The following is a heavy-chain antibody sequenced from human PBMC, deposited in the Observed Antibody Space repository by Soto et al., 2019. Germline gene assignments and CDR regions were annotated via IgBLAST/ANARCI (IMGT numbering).Heavy chain of an antibody. CDR2: ISSSGSTI. V-gene: IGHV3-11*01. Sequence: GGSLRLSCAASGFTFSDYYMSWIRQAPGKGLEWVSYISSSGSTIYYADSVKGRFTISRDNAKNSLYLQMNSLRAEDTAVYYCARDSGIVGATTSLEYFQHWGQGTLVTVSS. CDR3: ARDSGIVGATTSLEYFQH. D-gene: IGHD1-26*01. J-gene: IGHJ1*01. CDR1: GFTFSDYY.